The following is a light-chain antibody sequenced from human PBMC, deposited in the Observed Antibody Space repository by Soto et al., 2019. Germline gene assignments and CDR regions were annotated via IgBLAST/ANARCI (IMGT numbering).Light chain of an antibody. CDR2: AVS. V-gene: IGLV2-14*01. CDR1: SSDVGSQNS. J-gene: IGLJ1*01. CDR3: SSYTGSSALYV. Sequence: QSALTQPASVSGSPGQSITISCTGTSSDVGSQNSVSWYQQHPGKAPKLMIFAVSDRPSGVSNRFSGSKSGNTASLTISGLQADDEADYYCSSYTGSSALYVFGTGTKVTVL.